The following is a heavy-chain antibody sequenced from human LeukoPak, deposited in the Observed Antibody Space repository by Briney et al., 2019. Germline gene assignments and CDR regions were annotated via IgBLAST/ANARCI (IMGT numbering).Heavy chain of an antibody. J-gene: IGHJ5*02. Sequence: PGGSLRLSCVASGFTFSDYYLTWIRQAPGKGLEWVSYISRDATIIYYSDSVKGRFTISRDNAKNSVYLQMNSLRVGDTAVYYCARGASGKGHNWFDPWGQGTLVTVSS. V-gene: IGHV3-11*04. CDR2: ISRDATII. CDR3: ARGASGKGHNWFDP. D-gene: IGHD3-16*01. CDR1: GFTFSDYY.